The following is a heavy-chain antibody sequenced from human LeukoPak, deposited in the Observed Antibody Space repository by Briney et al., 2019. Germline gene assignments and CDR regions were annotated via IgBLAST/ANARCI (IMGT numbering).Heavy chain of an antibody. J-gene: IGHJ6*03. CDR2: IYHSGTT. D-gene: IGHD2-21*01. CDR3: ARGGCGGDCYYYYMDV. Sequence: PSETLSLTCTVSGGSISSYYWSWIRQPPGKGLEWIGYIYHSGTTNYNPSLKSRVTMSVDTSKNQFSLKLTSVTAADTAVYYCARGGCGGDCYYYYMDVWSKGTTVTVSS. V-gene: IGHV4-59*01. CDR1: GGSISSYY.